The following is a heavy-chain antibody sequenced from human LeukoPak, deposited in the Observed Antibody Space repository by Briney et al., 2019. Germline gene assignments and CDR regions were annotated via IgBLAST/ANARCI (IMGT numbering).Heavy chain of an antibody. D-gene: IGHD5-24*01. V-gene: IGHV4-34*01. CDR2: INHSGST. Sequence: PSETLSLTCAVYGGSFSGYYWSWIRQPPGKGLEWIGEINHSGSTNYNPSLKSRVTISVDTSKNQFSLKLSSVTAADTAVYYCAGRGGRWLQLRGYWGQGTLVTVSS. J-gene: IGHJ4*02. CDR3: AGRGGRWLQLRGY. CDR1: GGSFSGYY.